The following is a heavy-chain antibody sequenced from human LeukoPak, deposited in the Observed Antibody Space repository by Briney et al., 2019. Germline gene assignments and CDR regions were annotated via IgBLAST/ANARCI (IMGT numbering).Heavy chain of an antibody. V-gene: IGHV3-30*18. CDR3: AKDREYQLPRTYYYYGMDV. Sequence: GRSLRLSCAASGFTFSSYGMHWVRQAPGKGLEWVAVISYDGSNKYYADSVKCRFAISRDNSKNTLYLQMNSLRAEDTAVYYCAKDREYQLPRTYYYYGMDVWGKGTTVTVSS. J-gene: IGHJ6*04. CDR2: ISYDGSNK. D-gene: IGHD2-2*01. CDR1: GFTFSSYG.